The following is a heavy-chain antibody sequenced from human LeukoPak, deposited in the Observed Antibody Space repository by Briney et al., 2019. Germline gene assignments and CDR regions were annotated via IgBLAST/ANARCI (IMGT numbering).Heavy chain of an antibody. CDR2: INPDGSTI. CDR3: ARDFGYF. CDR1: GFTFSNYW. D-gene: IGHD3-10*01. J-gene: IGHJ4*02. V-gene: IGHV3-74*01. Sequence: GGSLRLSCAASGFTFSNYWVHWVRQAPGKGLVWVSRINPDGSTINYADSVKGRFTISRDNAKNSLYLQMNSLRAKDTAVYYCARDFGYFWGQGTLVTVSS.